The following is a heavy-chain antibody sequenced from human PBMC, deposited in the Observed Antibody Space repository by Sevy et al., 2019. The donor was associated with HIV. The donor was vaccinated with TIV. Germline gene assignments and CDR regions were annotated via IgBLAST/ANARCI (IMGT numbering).Heavy chain of an antibody. D-gene: IGHD2-15*01. J-gene: IGHJ6*02. CDR3: AREWCPVYGMDV. V-gene: IGHV3-48*01. CDR2: ISSSSNTM. CDR1: GFTFSNYT. Sequence: GGSLRLSCAASGFTFSNYTMNWVRQAPGKGLEWVSYISSSSNTMYYADSVKGRFTISIDNAKNSLSLQMNSLTAEDTAVYYCAREWCPVYGMDVWGQGTTVTVSS.